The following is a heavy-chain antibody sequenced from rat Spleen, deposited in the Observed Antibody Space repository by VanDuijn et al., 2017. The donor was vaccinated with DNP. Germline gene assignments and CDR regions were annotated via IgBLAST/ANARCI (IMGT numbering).Heavy chain of an antibody. CDR1: GFTFSDYY. D-gene: IGHD4-3*01. CDR2: ISYESTAA. Sequence: EVQLVESGGGLVQPGRSLKLSCEASGFTFSDYYMAWVRQAPEKGLEWVASISYESTAAYYGDSVKGLFTISRDNAKSTLYLQMTSLRSEDTATYYCARWNSGHFDYWGQGVMVPVSS. J-gene: IGHJ2*01. V-gene: IGHV5-22*01. CDR3: ARWNSGHFDY.